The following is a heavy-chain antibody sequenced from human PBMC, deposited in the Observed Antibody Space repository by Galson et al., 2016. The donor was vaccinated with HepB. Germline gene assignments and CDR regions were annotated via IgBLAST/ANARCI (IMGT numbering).Heavy chain of an antibody. CDR3: ARGDLNYYYALDV. J-gene: IGHJ6*02. D-gene: IGHD3-3*01. V-gene: IGHV1-18*01. CDR2: ISAYNGNT. Sequence: SVKVSCKASGYTFTSYGISWVRQAPGQGLEWMGWISAYNGNTYYAQKLQGRVTMTTDTSTSTVYMELSSLRSEDTAVYFCARGDLNYYYALDVWGQGALVTVSS. CDR1: GYTFTSYG.